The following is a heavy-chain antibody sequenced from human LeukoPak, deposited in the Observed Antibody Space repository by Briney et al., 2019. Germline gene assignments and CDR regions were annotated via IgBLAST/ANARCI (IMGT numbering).Heavy chain of an antibody. CDR2: IGTSRTTI. D-gene: IGHD6-25*01. Sequence: GGSLRLSCAASGFTFSSYTMNWVRQPPGKGLEWVSNIGTSRTTIYYADSVKGRFTISRDNAKNSLYLQMNSLRADDTAVYYCARFAAGGSYYYYMDVWGKGTTVTVSS. CDR1: GFTFSSYT. J-gene: IGHJ6*03. V-gene: IGHV3-48*01. CDR3: ARFAAGGSYYYYMDV.